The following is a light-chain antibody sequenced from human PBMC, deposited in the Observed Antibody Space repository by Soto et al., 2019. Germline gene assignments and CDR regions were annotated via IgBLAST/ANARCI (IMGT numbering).Light chain of an antibody. CDR2: GAS. V-gene: IGKV3-20*01. CDR3: QQYGSSIFT. CDR1: QSVSSSY. J-gene: IGKJ3*01. Sequence: EIVLTQSPGTLSLFPGERATLSCRASQSVSSSYLAWYQQKPGQAPRLLIYGASGRATGIPDRFSGSGSGTDFTLTISRLEPDDFAVYYCQQYGSSIFTFGPGTKVDIK.